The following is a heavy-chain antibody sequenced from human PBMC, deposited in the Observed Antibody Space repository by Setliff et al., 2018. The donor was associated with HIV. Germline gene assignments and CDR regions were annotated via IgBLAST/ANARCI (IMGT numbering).Heavy chain of an antibody. CDR3: ARGLSFYDPGGFDY. CDR2: IYTSGST. D-gene: IGHD3-22*01. CDR1: GGSISSYY. V-gene: IGHV4-4*09. Sequence: SGTLTLTCTVSGGSISSYYWSWIRQPPGKGLERIGYIYTSGSTNYNPSLKSRVTISVDTSKNQFSLKLSSVTAADTAVCYCARGLSFYDPGGFDYWGQGTLVTVS. J-gene: IGHJ4*02.